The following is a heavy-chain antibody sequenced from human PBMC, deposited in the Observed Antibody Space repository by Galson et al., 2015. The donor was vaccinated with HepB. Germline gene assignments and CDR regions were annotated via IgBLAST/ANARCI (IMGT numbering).Heavy chain of an antibody. V-gene: IGHV3-11*06. Sequence: SLRLSCAASGFTFSDYYMSWIRQAPGKGLEWVSYISSSSSYTNYADSVKGRFTISRDNAKNSLYLQMNSLRAEDTAVYYCARARYCSGGSCYSFFDYWGQGTLVTVSS. D-gene: IGHD2-15*01. CDR2: ISSSSSYT. CDR1: GFTFSDYY. CDR3: ARARYCSGGSCYSFFDY. J-gene: IGHJ4*02.